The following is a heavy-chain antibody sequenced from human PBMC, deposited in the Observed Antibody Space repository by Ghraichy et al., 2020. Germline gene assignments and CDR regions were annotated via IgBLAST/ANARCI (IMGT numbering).Heavy chain of an antibody. D-gene: IGHD3-10*01. Sequence: GESLNISCAASGFTFSSYWMSWVRQAPGKGLEWVANIKQDGSEKYYVDSVKGRFTISRDNAKNSLYLQMNSLRAEDTAVYYCAGGGLLWFGELNYWGQGTLVTVSS. CDR2: IKQDGSEK. CDR1: GFTFSSYW. J-gene: IGHJ4*02. V-gene: IGHV3-7*04. CDR3: AGGGLLWFGELNY.